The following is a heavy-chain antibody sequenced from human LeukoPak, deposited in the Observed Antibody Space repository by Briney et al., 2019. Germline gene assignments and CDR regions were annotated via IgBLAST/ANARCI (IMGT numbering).Heavy chain of an antibody. J-gene: IGHJ4*02. V-gene: IGHV3-30*04. CDR1: GFTLNTYA. CDR2: ISYDGSNK. Sequence: GGSLRLSCAASGFTLNTYAMHWVRQSPGKGLEWVAVISYDGSNKYYADSVKGRFTISRDNSKNTLYLQMNSLRAEDTAVYYCARDADQLLWPINYFDYWGQGTLVTVSS. CDR3: ARDADQLLWPINYFDY. D-gene: IGHD2-2*01.